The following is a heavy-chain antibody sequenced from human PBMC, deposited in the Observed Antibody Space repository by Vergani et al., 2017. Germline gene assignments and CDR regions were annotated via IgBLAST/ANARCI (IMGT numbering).Heavy chain of an antibody. CDR2: IFQSGSP. J-gene: IGHJ5*02. Sequence: QVQLQQWGAGLLKPSETLSLTCAVYGGSFSGYYWGWIRQPPGRGLQWIGHIFQSGSPDYNASLKSRVNISLDKSKNHFSLSLSSVTAADTAVYYCARDSWTSELRGVYWFDTWGQGTLVSVSS. CDR1: GGSFSGYY. CDR3: ARDSWTSELRGVYWFDT. D-gene: IGHD3/OR15-3a*01. V-gene: IGHV4-34*12.